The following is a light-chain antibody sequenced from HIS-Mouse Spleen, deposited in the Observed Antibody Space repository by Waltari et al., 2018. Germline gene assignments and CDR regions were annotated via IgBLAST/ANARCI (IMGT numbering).Light chain of an antibody. CDR1: SGINVGTYS. V-gene: IGLV5-45*03. CDR2: YKSDSDK. J-gene: IGLJ3*02. Sequence: QAVLTQPSSLSASPGASASLTCTLRSGINVGTYSIDLYQQKPGSLPQYLLRYKSDSDKQQGSGVPSRFSGSKDASANAGILLISGLQSEDEADYYCMIWHSSAWVFGGGTKLTVL. CDR3: MIWHSSAWV.